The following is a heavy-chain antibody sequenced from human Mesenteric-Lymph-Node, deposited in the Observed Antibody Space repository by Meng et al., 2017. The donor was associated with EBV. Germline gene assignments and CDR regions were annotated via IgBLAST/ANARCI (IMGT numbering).Heavy chain of an antibody. V-gene: IGHV3-30*04. D-gene: IGHD1-26*01. CDR1: GFTFSSFA. CDR2: ISYDGANI. CDR3: ARESSNGGSYFAN. Sequence: QVHLVESGGAGVQPGRSLRLSCAASGFTFSSFAFHWVRQTPGKGLEWVAVISYDGANIYYADSVKGRFTISRDNSKNTVYLQMNSLRAEDTAVYYCARESSNGGSYFANWGQGTLVTVSS. J-gene: IGHJ4*02.